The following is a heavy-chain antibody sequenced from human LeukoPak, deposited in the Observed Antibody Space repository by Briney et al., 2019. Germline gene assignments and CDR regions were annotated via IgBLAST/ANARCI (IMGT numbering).Heavy chain of an antibody. CDR3: ATGHITGGTGFDY. V-gene: IGHV1-69-2*01. CDR1: GYTSTDYY. CDR2: IDPEDGET. Sequence: ASVKVSCKVSGYTSTDYYVHWVQQAPGKGLEWMGLIDPEDGETIYAEEFQGRVSITVDTSTDTAYMELSSLRFDDTAVYYCATGHITGGTGFDYWGQGTLVTVSS. J-gene: IGHJ4*02. D-gene: IGHD1-20*01.